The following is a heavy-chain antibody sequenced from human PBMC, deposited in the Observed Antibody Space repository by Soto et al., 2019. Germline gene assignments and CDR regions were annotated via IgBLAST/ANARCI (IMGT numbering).Heavy chain of an antibody. D-gene: IGHD3-22*01. CDR2: IVPIFGTA. J-gene: IGHJ3*02. V-gene: IGHV1-69*01. CDR3: ARDREIVVVIKRQTSAFEI. Sequence: QVQVVQSGAEVKKPGSSVKVSCTASGGTFSSYAISWVRQAPGQGLEWMGGIVPIFGTANYAQKLQGRVTILADESTSTADMELSSLRAEDTAVYYCARDREIVVVIKRQTSAFEIWGQGTMVTVSS. CDR1: GGTFSSYA.